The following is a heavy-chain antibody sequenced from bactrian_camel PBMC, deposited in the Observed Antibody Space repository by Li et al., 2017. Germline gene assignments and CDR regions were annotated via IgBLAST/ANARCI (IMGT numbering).Heavy chain of an antibody. Sequence: QVQLVESGGGSVQTGGSLRLSCVASGYTSTIYCMAWFRQPPGKERERVVGLDSGITYYDASMKGRFTISRDSAKKTLYLQMNSLKPEDTGMYYCAARGGRLGCPPSPREYNYWGQGTQVTVS. J-gene: IGHJ4*01. CDR1: GYTSTIYC. CDR3: AARGGRLGCPPSPREYNY. CDR2: LDSGIT. D-gene: IGHD1*01. V-gene: IGHV3S6*01.